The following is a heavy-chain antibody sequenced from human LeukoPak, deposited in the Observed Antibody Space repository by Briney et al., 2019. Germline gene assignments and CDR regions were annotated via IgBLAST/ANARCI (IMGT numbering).Heavy chain of an antibody. J-gene: IGHJ4*02. CDR1: GFTFSSYG. D-gene: IGHD2/OR15-2a*01. CDR2: IWYDGSNK. V-gene: IGHV3-33*01. CDR3: VSFYETY. Sequence: GGSLRLSCAASGFTFSSYGMHWVRQALGKGLEWVAVIWYDGSNKYYADSVKGRFTISRDNSKNAVYLQMNSLRAEDTAVYYCVSFYETYWGRGTLVTVSS.